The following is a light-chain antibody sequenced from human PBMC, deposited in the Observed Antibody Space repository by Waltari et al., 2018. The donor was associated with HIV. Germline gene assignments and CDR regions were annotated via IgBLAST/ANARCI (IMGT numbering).Light chain of an antibody. Sequence: DTQMTQSPSPVPASVGDRVTITCRASQDSSTWLAWYQQKPGRAPNLLIYGASTLQSGVPSRFSGSGSGTDFTLTISNLQPDDFATYFCQQANSFPPAFGQGTRLEI. J-gene: IGKJ5*01. CDR1: QDSSTW. CDR3: QQANSFPPA. V-gene: IGKV1D-12*01. CDR2: GAS.